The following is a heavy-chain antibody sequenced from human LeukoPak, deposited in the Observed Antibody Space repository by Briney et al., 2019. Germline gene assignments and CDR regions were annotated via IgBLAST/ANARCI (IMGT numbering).Heavy chain of an antibody. CDR3: ARAPGGSYYYY. J-gene: IGHJ4*02. CDR1: GFTSSNYW. CDR2: ISGDGSRT. V-gene: IGHV3-74*01. Sequence: SGGSLRLSCAASGFTSSNYWMHSVRQAPGMGLVWVSRISGDGSRTDYADSAKGRFTISRDNAKNTLYLQMNSLRAEDTAVYYCARAPGGSYYYYWGQGTLVTVSS. D-gene: IGHD1-26*01.